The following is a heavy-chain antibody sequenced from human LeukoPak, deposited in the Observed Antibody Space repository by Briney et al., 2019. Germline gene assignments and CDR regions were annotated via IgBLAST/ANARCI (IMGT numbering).Heavy chain of an antibody. CDR2: INAGNGNT. CDR1: EYTFTSYA. CDR3: ARDLRFSLDYYGMDV. Sequence: ASVKVSCKASEYTFTSYAMHWVRQAPGQRLEWMGWINAGNGNTKYSQKFQGRVTITRDTSASTAYMELSSLRSEDTAVYYCARDLRFSLDYYGMDVWGQGTTVTVSS. J-gene: IGHJ6*02. V-gene: IGHV1-3*01. D-gene: IGHD3-10*01.